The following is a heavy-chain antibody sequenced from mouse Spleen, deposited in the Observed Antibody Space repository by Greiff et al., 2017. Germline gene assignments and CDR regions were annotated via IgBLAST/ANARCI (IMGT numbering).Heavy chain of an antibody. CDR1: GYTFTDYE. Sequence: QVQLKESGAELVRPGASVTLSCKASGYTFTDYEMHWVKQTPVHGLEWIGAIDPETGGTAYNQKFKGKAILTADKSSSTAYMELRSLTSEDSAVYYCTRPNYYGSSRAWFAYWGQGTLVTVSA. J-gene: IGHJ3*01. CDR3: TRPNYYGSSRAWFAY. CDR2: IDPETGGT. V-gene: IGHV1-15*01. D-gene: IGHD1-1*01.